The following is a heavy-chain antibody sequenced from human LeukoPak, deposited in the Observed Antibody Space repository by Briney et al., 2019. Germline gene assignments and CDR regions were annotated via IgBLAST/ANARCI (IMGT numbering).Heavy chain of an antibody. V-gene: IGHV3-23*01. CDR1: GFTFSSYA. CDR3: AKESTYYDILTGLYYFDY. D-gene: IGHD3-9*01. J-gene: IGHJ4*02. CDR2: ISGSGGST. Sequence: GGSLRLSCAASGFTFSSYAMIWVRQPAAKGLEGVSTISGSGGSTYYADSVKGRLTISRDNSKNTLYLQMNSLRAEDTAVYYCAKESTYYDILTGLYYFDYWGQGTLVTVS.